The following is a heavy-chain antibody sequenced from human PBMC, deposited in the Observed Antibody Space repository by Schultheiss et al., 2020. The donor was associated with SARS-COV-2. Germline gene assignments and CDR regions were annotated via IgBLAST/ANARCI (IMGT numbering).Heavy chain of an antibody. J-gene: IGHJ6*02. CDR1: GGTFSSYA. Sequence: SVKVSCKASGGTFSSYAISWVRQAPGQGLEWMGRIIPILGIANYAQKFQGRVTITADKSTSTAYMELSSLRSEDTAVYYCARDYGDYYYGMDVWGQGTTVTVSS. CDR2: IIPILGIA. D-gene: IGHD4-17*01. CDR3: ARDYGDYYYGMDV. V-gene: IGHV1-69*04.